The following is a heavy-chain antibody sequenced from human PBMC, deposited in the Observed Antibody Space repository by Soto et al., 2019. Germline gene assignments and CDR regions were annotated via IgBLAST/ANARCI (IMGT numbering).Heavy chain of an antibody. V-gene: IGHV3-23*01. CDR2: ISGSGGST. J-gene: IGHJ6*02. D-gene: IGHD3-10*01. Sequence: PGGSLRLSCAASGFTFSSYAMSWARRAPGKGLEWVSVISGSGGSTYYADSVKGRFTISRDNSKNTLYLQMNILRAEDTAVYYCAKLYYGSGSYYRYYYYGMDVWGQGTTVTVSS. CDR3: AKLYYGSGSYYRYYYYGMDV. CDR1: GFTFSSYA.